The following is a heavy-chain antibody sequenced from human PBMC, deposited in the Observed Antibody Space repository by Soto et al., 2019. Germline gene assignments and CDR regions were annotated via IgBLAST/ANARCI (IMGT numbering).Heavy chain of an antibody. CDR3: ARYRRRYGDYSAYFDY. D-gene: IGHD4-17*01. CDR1: GGSFSGYY. CDR2: INDSGST. J-gene: IGHJ4*02. V-gene: IGHV4-34*01. Sequence: QVQLQQWGAGLLKPSETLSLTCAVYGGSFSGYYWSWIRQPPGKGLEWIGEINDSGSTNYNPAFKSRVAISVATARNQFYLTLSSVTAADTAVYYCARYRRRYGDYSAYFDYWGQGTLVTVSS.